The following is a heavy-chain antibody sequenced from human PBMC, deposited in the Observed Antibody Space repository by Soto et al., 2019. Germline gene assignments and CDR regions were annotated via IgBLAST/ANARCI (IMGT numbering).Heavy chain of an antibody. Sequence: QVQLQQWGAGLLKPSETLSLTCAVYGGSFSGYYWSWIRQPPGKGLEWIGEINHSGGTSYNPSLKSRGTISVDTSKNQFSLKLSSVTAADTAVYYCARRPASRWFDPWGQGTLVTVSS. CDR2: INHSGGT. J-gene: IGHJ5*02. V-gene: IGHV4-34*01. CDR1: GGSFSGYY. CDR3: ARRPASRWFDP.